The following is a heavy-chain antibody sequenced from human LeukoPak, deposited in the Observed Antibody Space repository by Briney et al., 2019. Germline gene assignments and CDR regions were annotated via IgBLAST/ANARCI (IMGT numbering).Heavy chain of an antibody. D-gene: IGHD3-3*01. CDR2: IYPGDSDT. CDR1: GSSFTSYW. J-gene: IGHJ4*02. CDR3: ARSLSYDFWSGYYNY. Sequence: GESLQISCQGSGSSFTSYWIGWVRQVPGKGLEWMGIIYPGDSDTRYSPSFQGQVTISADKSISTAYLQWSSLKASDTAMYYCARSLSYDFWSGYYNYWGQGTLVTVSS. V-gene: IGHV5-51*01.